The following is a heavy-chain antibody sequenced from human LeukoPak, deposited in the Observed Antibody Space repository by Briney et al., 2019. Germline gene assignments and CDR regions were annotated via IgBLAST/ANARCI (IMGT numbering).Heavy chain of an antibody. Sequence: ASVKVSCKASGYTFTSYDINWVRQATGQGLEWMGWMNPNSGNTGYAQKFQGRVTMTRNTSISTVYMELSSLRSEDTAVYYCARGGYSSSWYDYYYGMDVWGQGATVTVSS. CDR1: GYTFTSYD. CDR3: ARGGYSSSWYDYYYGMDV. D-gene: IGHD6-13*01. CDR2: MNPNSGNT. J-gene: IGHJ6*02. V-gene: IGHV1-8*01.